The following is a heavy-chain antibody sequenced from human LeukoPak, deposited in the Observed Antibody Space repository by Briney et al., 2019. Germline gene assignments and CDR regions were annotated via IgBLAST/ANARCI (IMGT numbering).Heavy chain of an antibody. J-gene: IGHJ6*03. D-gene: IGHD6-19*01. CDR2: ISGSGDST. V-gene: IGHV3-23*01. CDR1: GFTFSNYA. CDR3: AKDGVIGWAYMDV. Sequence: PGGSLRLSCAASGFTFSNYAMSWVRQAPGKGLEWVSAISGSGDSTYYADSVKGRFTISRISTKNTLYLQVSTLDSGMTAVYYCAKDGVIGWAYMDVWGKGTTVTVSS.